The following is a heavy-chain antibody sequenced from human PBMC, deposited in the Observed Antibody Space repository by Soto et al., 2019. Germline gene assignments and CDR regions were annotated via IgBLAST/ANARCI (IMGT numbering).Heavy chain of an antibody. Sequence: PGGSLRLSCAASGFLSSNYAMGWVRQAPGTGLEWVSAISDSGVNTYYADSVKGRFTISRDNSKNALYLEMKSLRAGDTAVYYCIKEARGHSYASLWGQGPPVTVS. CDR2: ISDSGVNT. CDR3: IKEARGHSYASL. V-gene: IGHV3-23*01. J-gene: IGHJ4*02. D-gene: IGHD3-16*01. CDR1: GFLSSNYA.